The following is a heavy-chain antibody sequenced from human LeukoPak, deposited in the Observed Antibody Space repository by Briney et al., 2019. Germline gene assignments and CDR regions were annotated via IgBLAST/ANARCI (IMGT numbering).Heavy chain of an antibody. CDR1: GFIFSDYY. V-gene: IGHV3-9*01. D-gene: IGHD3-22*01. Sequence: GGSLRLSCAVSGFIFSDYYMSWIRQAPGKGLEWVSGISWNGGNIGYADSVKGRFTISRDNAKNSLYLQMNSLRAEDTALYHCVKVYYYDSSGYDYWGQGTLVTVSS. CDR2: ISWNGGNI. J-gene: IGHJ4*02. CDR3: VKVYYYDSSGYDY.